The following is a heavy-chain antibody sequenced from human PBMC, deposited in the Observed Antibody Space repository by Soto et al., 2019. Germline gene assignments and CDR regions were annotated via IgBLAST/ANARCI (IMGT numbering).Heavy chain of an antibody. V-gene: IGHV3-21*02. Sequence: EVQLVESGGGLVKPWGSLRLSCTASGFTFNTYSMNWVRQAPGRGLEWVSSFSSSTTHILYADSVKGRFTISRDNGKNSLYLQMNSLRAEDTAVYYCARDLQMATIRGGDYWGQGTQVTVSS. CDR2: FSSSTTHI. D-gene: IGHD5-12*01. CDR3: ARDLQMATIRGGDY. CDR1: GFTFNTYS. J-gene: IGHJ4*02.